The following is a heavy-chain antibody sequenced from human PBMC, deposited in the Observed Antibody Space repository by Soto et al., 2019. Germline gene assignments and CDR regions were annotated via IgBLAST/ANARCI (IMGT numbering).Heavy chain of an antibody. J-gene: IGHJ6*02. Sequence: ASVKVSCKASGYTFTSYDINWVRQATGQGLEWMGWMNPNSGNTGYAQKFQGRVTMTRNTSTSTAYMELSSLRSEDTAVYYRARGDRAAAGTYYYYGMDVWGQGTTVTVSS. CDR2: MNPNSGNT. D-gene: IGHD6-13*01. CDR1: GYTFTSYD. V-gene: IGHV1-8*01. CDR3: ARGDRAAAGTYYYYGMDV.